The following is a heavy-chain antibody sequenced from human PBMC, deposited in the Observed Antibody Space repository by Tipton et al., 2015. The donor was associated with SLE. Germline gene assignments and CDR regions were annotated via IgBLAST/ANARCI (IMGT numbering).Heavy chain of an antibody. D-gene: IGHD4-17*01. J-gene: IGHJ3*01. CDR3: ARGGVTTVTAV. CDR1: GGSISSGSYY. CDR2: IYTSGST. V-gene: IGHV4-61*09. Sequence: TLSLTCTVSGGSISSGSYYWSWIRQPAGKGLEWIGHIYTSGSTNYNPSLKSRVTISVDTSKNQFSLKRSSVTAADTAVYYCARGGVTTVTAVWGQGTMVTVSS.